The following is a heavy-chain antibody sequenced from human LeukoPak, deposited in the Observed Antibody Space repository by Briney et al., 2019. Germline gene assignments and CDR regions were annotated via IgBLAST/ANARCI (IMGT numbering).Heavy chain of an antibody. J-gene: IGHJ4*02. V-gene: IGHV3-66*01. D-gene: IGHD5-18*01. Sequence: GGSLRLSCAASGFTVSSNYMSWVRQAPGKGLEWVSVIYSGGSTYYADSVKGRFTISRDNSKNSLYLQMNSLRAEDTAVYYCARDLDGYSSFFDYWGQGTLVTVSS. CDR3: ARDLDGYSSFFDY. CDR2: IYSGGST. CDR1: GFTVSSNY.